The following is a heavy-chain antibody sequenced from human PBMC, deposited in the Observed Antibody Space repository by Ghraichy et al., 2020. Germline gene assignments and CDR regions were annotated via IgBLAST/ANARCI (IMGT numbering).Heavy chain of an antibody. D-gene: IGHD5-12*01. CDR3: ARSKRGYSGYDYVPRFDP. CDR1: GFSFSTSGVG. V-gene: IGHV2-5*01. Sequence: SGPTLVKPTQTLTLTYTFSGFSFSTSGVGVGWIRQPPGKALEWLALIYWNDDKRYSPSLKSRLTITKDTSRNRVVLTMTNMDPVDTATYYCARSKRGYSGYDYVPRFDPWGQGTLVTVSS. CDR2: IYWNDDK. J-gene: IGHJ5*02.